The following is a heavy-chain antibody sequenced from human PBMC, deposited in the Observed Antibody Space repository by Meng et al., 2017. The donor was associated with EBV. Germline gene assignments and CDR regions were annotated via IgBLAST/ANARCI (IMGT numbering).Heavy chain of an antibody. CDR3: ASESGRGYTPDY. CDR2: FLPTLGAP. D-gene: IGHD3-10*01. J-gene: IGHJ4*02. CDR1: GGPFRNYA. Sequence: QVQLVQAAGEVKESGSSVKVSCKTSGGPFRNYAISWVRQAPGQGLEWLGGFLPTLGAPNYAQKFHGRVSITADESTSTHYMDLSSLRSEDTAVYYCASESGRGYTPDYWGQGTLVTVSS. V-gene: IGHV1-69*01.